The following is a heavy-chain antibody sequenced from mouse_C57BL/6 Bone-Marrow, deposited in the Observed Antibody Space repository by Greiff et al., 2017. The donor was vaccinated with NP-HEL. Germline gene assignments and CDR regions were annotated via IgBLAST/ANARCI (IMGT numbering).Heavy chain of an antibody. CDR2: INPSSGGT. D-gene: IGHD4-1*01. V-gene: IGHV1-53*01. CDR3: ARVWGIAV. J-gene: IGHJ1*03. Sequence: VQLQQPGPELVKPGASVKLSCKASGYTFTSYWMHWVKQRPGQGLEWIGNINPSSGGTNYNEKFKSKATLTVDNSSSTAYMQLSSLGSDDYAVYCSARVWGIAVWGTGTTVTVSS. CDR1: GYTFTSYW.